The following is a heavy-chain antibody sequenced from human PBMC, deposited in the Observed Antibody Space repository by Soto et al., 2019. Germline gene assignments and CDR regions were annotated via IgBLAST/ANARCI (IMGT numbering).Heavy chain of an antibody. CDR3: AKVDYGSGSYHPDI. Sequence: GESLKISCAASGFTFSSYAMSWVRQAPGKGLEWVSAISGSGGSTYYADSVKGRFTISRDNSKNTLYLQMNSLRAEDTAVYYCAKVDYGSGSYHPDIWGQGTMVTVSS. V-gene: IGHV3-23*01. J-gene: IGHJ3*02. CDR2: ISGSGGST. CDR1: GFTFSSYA. D-gene: IGHD3-10*01.